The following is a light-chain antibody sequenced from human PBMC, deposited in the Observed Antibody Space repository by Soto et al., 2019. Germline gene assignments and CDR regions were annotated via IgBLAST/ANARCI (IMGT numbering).Light chain of an antibody. CDR1: SSDVGGYNY. V-gene: IGLV2-11*01. Sequence: QSALTQPRSVSGSPGQSVTISCTGTSSDVGGYNYVSWYQQHPGKAPKLMIYDVSKRPSGVPDRFSGSKSGNTASLTISGLQAEDEAGYYCCSYAGSYTHVVFGGGTQLTVL. CDR2: DVS. J-gene: IGLJ2*01. CDR3: CSYAGSYTHVV.